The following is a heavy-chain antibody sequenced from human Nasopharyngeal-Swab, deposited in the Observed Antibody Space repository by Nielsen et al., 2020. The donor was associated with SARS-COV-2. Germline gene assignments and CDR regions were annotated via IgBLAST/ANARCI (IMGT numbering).Heavy chain of an antibody. V-gene: IGHV1-46*01. Sequence: WVRQAPGQGLEWMGIINPSGGSTSYAQKFQGRVTTTRDTSTSTVYMELSSLRSDDTAVYYCARDRVLLWFRETKGYYYYGMDVWGQGTTVTVSS. J-gene: IGHJ6*02. D-gene: IGHD3-10*01. CDR2: INPSGGST. CDR3: ARDRVLLWFRETKGYYYYGMDV.